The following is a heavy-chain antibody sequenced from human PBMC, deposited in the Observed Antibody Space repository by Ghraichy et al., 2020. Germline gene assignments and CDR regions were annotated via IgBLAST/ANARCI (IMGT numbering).Heavy chain of an antibody. CDR3: ARGSKVVRFFYYDGMDV. V-gene: IGHV3-48*02. J-gene: IGHJ6*02. CDR1: GFTFSSYS. D-gene: IGHD4-23*01. CDR2: ITSSSRTK. Sequence: ESLNISCVGSGFTFSSYSMNWVRQSPGKGLEWVSYITSSSRTKSYADSVKGRFTISRDNAHNSLYLQMNSLRDEDTAVYYCARGSKVVRFFYYDGMDVWGQGTTVTVSS.